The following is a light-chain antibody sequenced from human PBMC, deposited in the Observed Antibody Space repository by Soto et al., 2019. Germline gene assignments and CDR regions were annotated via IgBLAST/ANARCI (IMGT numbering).Light chain of an antibody. Sequence: DIQMTQSPPSLSASVGDRVTLTCRARQSIDTWLAWHQQKPGNAPQLLISKASSLESGVPSRFSGSGSGKEFTLTISSLQPDDFATYYCQQYNSYRAFGQGTKVDIK. V-gene: IGKV1-5*03. CDR1: QSIDTW. J-gene: IGKJ1*01. CDR3: QQYNSYRA. CDR2: KAS.